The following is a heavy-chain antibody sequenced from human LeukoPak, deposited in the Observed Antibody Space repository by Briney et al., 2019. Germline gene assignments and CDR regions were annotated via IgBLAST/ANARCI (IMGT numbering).Heavy chain of an antibody. V-gene: IGHV3-74*01. CDR3: ARDWFHAIDY. Sequence: PGGSLKLSCAASGFTFSDTWMHWVRQVPGKGLVWVSRIRGDGSDARYAESVKGRFTIPRDNAKNTLYLQMSSLRDEDTAVYYCARDWFHAIDYWGQGTLVTVSS. CDR1: GFTFSDTW. CDR2: IRGDGSDA. J-gene: IGHJ4*02. D-gene: IGHD2/OR15-2a*01.